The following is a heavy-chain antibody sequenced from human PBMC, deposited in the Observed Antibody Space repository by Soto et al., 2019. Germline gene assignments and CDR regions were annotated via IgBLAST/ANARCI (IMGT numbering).Heavy chain of an antibody. D-gene: IGHD3-10*01. Sequence: TLSLACSVSVASLSSGGYSWSWFLQPPGKALEWIAYVYYGGTASYNPSLKSRVTISVDSSKNQFSLTVKSVTAADTAAYLCARGNPQPRGVFDFWGRGTLVTVSS. CDR3: ARGNPQPRGVFDF. V-gene: IGHV4-30-2*01. J-gene: IGHJ4*02. CDR2: VYYGGTA. CDR1: VASLSSGGYS.